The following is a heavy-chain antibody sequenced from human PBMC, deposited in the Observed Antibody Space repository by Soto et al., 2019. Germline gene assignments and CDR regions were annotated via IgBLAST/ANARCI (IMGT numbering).Heavy chain of an antibody. V-gene: IGHV4-39*01. CDR1: GVSIRQTSYY. CDR2: LYYIGNP. J-gene: IGHJ4*02. Sequence: SQTLPPPWIVSGVSIRQTSYYGCWLRQQKRKRLEWIGSLYYIGNPYYNPYLKSRLTISVDSSKNEFSLNMASVTPADTAVYYFARGGAGWGRG. CDR3: ARGGAG. D-gene: IGHD4-17*01.